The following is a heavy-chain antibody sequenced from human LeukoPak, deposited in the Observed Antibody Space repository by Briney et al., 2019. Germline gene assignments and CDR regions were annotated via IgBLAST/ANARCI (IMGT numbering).Heavy chain of an antibody. Sequence: GGSLRLSCAASGFTVSSYYMSWVRQAPGKGLEWVSVLYSDYSTYYADSVKGRFTISRDNSKNTLYLQMNSLRAEDTAVYYCAKDGDDAFDIWGQGTMVTVSS. D-gene: IGHD7-27*01. V-gene: IGHV3-53*05. CDR1: GFTVSSYY. CDR2: LYSDYST. J-gene: IGHJ3*02. CDR3: AKDGDDAFDI.